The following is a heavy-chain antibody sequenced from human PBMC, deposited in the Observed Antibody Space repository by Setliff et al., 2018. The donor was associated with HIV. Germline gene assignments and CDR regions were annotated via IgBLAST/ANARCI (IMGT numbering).Heavy chain of an antibody. V-gene: IGHV4-4*07. Sequence: PSETLSLTCTVSGDSIGDYYWNWIRQPAGKGLEWSGRVYASAYSNYNPSLKSRVTMSVDTSQNQFSLKLRSVNAADTAVYYCARDWVTRSNYYGSGSPWYFDFWGRGILVTVLL. D-gene: IGHD3-10*01. CDR1: GDSIGDYY. CDR2: VYASAYS. CDR3: ARDWVTRSNYYGSGSPWYFDF. J-gene: IGHJ2*01.